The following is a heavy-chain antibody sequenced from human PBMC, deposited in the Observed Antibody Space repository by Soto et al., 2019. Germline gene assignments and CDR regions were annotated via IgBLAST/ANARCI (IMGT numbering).Heavy chain of an antibody. CDR1: GFTFSSYW. CDR2: IKQDGSEK. Sequence: ASVKVSCAASGFTFSSYWMSWVRQAPGKGLEWVANIKQDGSEKYYVDSVKGRFTISRDNAKNSLYLQMNSLRAEDTAVYYCARSDYYDSDRFDYWGQGTLVTVSS. V-gene: IGHV3-7*05. J-gene: IGHJ4*02. CDR3: ARSDYYDSDRFDY. D-gene: IGHD3-22*01.